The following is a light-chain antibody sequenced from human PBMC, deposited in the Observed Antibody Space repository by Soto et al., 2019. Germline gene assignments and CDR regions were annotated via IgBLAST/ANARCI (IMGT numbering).Light chain of an antibody. CDR1: SSHIGNNY. Sequence: QSVLTQPPSVSAAPGPKVTLSCSGSSSHIGNNYVSWYQQLPGTAPKLLIYDNNKRPSGIPDRVSGSKSGTSATLGITGLQTGDEADDYCGTWDSSLSAVVVFGGGTKLTVL. J-gene: IGLJ2*01. CDR3: GTWDSSLSAVVV. CDR2: DNN. V-gene: IGLV1-51*01.